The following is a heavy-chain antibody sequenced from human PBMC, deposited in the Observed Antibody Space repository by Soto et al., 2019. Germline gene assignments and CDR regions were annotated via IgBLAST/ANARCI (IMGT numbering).Heavy chain of an antibody. Sequence: GGSLRLSCTASGFTFGDYAMSWVRQAPGKGLEWVGFIRSKAYGGTTEYAASVKGRFTISRDDSKSIAYLQMNSLKTEDTAVYYCTRETGISNFDYWGQGTLVTVSS. D-gene: IGHD1-1*01. CDR2: IRSKAYGGTT. J-gene: IGHJ4*02. CDR3: TRETGISNFDY. V-gene: IGHV3-49*04. CDR1: GFTFGDYA.